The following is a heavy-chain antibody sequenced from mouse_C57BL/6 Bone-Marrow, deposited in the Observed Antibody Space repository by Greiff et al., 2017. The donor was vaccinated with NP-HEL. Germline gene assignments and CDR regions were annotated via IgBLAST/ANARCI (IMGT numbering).Heavy chain of an antibody. J-gene: IGHJ4*01. CDR3: AIEFSRQLRLRGAMDY. D-gene: IGHD3-2*02. CDR1: GYTFTSYW. Sequence: VQLQQPGAELVKPGASVKVSCKASGYTFTSYWMHWVKQRPGQGLEWIGRIHPSDSDTNYNQKFKGKATLTVDKSSSTAYMQLSSLTSEDSAVYYCAIEFSRQLRLRGAMDYWGQGTSVTVSS. CDR2: IHPSDSDT. V-gene: IGHV1-74*01.